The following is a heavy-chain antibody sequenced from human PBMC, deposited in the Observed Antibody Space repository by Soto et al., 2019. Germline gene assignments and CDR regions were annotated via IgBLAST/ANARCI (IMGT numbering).Heavy chain of an antibody. CDR1: GFTFSNYA. D-gene: IGHD3-22*01. V-gene: IGHV3-23*01. J-gene: IGHJ1*01. CDR2: ISGSGGST. CDR3: AKDGAYYYDSSGYFYFQH. Sequence: SLRLSCAASGFTFSNYAMNWVRQAPGKGLEWVSAISGSGGSTYYADSVKGRFTISRDNAKNTLYLQMNSLRAEDTAVYYCAKDGAYYYDSSGYFYFQHWGQGTLVTVSS.